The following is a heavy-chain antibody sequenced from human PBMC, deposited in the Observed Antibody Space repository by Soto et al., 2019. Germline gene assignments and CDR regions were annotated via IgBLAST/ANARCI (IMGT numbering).Heavy chain of an antibody. Sequence: GGSLRLSCAASGFTFSSYSMNWVRQAPGKGLEWVSYISSISSTIYYADSVKGRFTISRDNAKNSLYLQMNSLRAEDTALYYCAKERLGFDYWGQGTLVTVSS. V-gene: IGHV3-48*04. CDR1: GFTFSSYS. CDR2: ISSISSTI. D-gene: IGHD3-16*01. J-gene: IGHJ4*02. CDR3: AKERLGFDY.